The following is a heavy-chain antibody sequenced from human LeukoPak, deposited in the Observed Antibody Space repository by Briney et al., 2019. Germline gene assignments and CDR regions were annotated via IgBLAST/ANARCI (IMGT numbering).Heavy chain of an antibody. V-gene: IGHV1-2*02. Sequence: GASVKVSCKASVYTFIGYYMHWVRQAPGQGLEWMGWINPNSGGTNYAQKFQGRVTMTRDTSISTAYMELSRLRSDDTAVYYCAKVGYCSGGSCNPEYFQHWGQGTLVTVSS. CDR3: AKVGYCSGGSCNPEYFQH. D-gene: IGHD2-15*01. CDR2: INPNSGGT. CDR1: VYTFIGYY. J-gene: IGHJ1*01.